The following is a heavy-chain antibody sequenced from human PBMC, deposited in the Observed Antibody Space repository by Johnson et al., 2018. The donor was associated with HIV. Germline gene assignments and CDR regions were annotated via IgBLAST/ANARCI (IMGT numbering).Heavy chain of an antibody. J-gene: IGHJ3*02. CDR1: GFTVSSYY. V-gene: IGHV3-15*01. Sequence: VQLVESGGGLVQPGGSLRLSCVVSGFTVSSYYMSWVRQAPGKGLEWVGRIKSKTDGGTTDYAAPVKGRFTISRDDSKNTLYLQMNSLKTEDTAVYYCTRQADIWGQGTMVTVSS. CDR3: TRQADI. CDR2: IKSKTDGGTT.